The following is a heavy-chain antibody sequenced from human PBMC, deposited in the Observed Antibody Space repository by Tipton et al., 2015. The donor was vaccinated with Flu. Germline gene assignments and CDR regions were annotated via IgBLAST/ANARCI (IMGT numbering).Heavy chain of an antibody. CDR3: ARHPVMVMPLGDAFDI. J-gene: IGHJ3*02. Sequence: QVQLVQSGAEVKKPGASVKVSCKASGYTFSNYALSWVRQAPGQGLEWMGWISANNGDTNFAQKFQGRVSMTTDTSTTTAYMDLRRLTSDDTAVYYCARHPVMVMPLGDAFDIWGQGTFITVSS. D-gene: IGHD4-23*01. V-gene: IGHV1-18*01. CDR2: ISANNGDT. CDR1: GYTFSNYA.